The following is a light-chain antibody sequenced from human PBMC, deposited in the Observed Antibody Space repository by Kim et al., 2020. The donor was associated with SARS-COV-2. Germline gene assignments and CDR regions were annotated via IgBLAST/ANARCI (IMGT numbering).Light chain of an antibody. CDR3: QQYDNWPPKT. CDR2: GAS. CDR1: QSVSSN. V-gene: IGKV3-15*01. Sequence: SPGERATLSCMASQSVSSNLAWYQQKRGQAPRLLIYGASTRATAIPARFSGSGSETEFTLTISSLQSEDFAVYYCQQYDNWPPKTFGQGTKVDIK. J-gene: IGKJ1*01.